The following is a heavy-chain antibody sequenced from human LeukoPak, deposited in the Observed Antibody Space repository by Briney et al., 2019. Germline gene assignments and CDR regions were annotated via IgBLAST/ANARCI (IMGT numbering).Heavy chain of an antibody. J-gene: IGHJ4*02. Sequence: SETLSLTRSVSGGSISSHYWTWIRQPPRKGLEWIGYIFYSASPIYNPSLKSRVTISLDTSKNQFSLRLNSVTAEDAAVYFCASSPVGYCSGGSCSTYLASWGQGTLVTVSS. CDR2: IFYSASP. CDR3: ASSPVGYCSGGSCSTYLAS. D-gene: IGHD2-15*01. CDR1: GGSISSHY. V-gene: IGHV4-59*11.